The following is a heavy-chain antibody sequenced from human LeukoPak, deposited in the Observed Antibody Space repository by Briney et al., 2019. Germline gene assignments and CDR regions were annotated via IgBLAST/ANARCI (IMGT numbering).Heavy chain of an antibody. V-gene: IGHV4-59*08. CDR3: ARWGRGYSGYDPFDY. CDR2: IYYSGST. Sequence: PSETLSLTCTVSGGSISSYYWSWIRQPPGKGLEWIGYIYYSGSTNYNPSLKSRVTISVDTSKNQFSLKLSSVTAADTAVYYCARWGRGYSGYDPFDYWGQGTLVTVSS. D-gene: IGHD5-12*01. CDR1: GGSISSYY. J-gene: IGHJ4*02.